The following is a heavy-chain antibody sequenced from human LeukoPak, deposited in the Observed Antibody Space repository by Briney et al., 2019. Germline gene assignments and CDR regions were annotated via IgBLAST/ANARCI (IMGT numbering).Heavy chain of an antibody. D-gene: IGHD3-22*01. CDR2: IYYSGTT. CDR1: GDSISNYY. J-gene: IGHJ3*02. CDR3: ARGSRRSYYYDSSANRDAFDI. V-gene: IGHV4-59*12. Sequence: SETLSLTCSGSGDSISNYYWSWIRQPPGKGLEWIGFIYYSGTTNYNPSLKSRVTISVDTSKNQFSLKLSSVTAADTAVYYCARGSRRSYYYDSSANRDAFDIWGQGTMVTVSS.